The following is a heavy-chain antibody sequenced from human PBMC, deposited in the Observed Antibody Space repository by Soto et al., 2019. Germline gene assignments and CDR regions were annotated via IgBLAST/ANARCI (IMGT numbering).Heavy chain of an antibody. V-gene: IGHV3-21*06. Sequence: GGSLRLSCAASGFTFTRYSMTWVRQAPGKGLEWVSSISSTTNYIYYGDSMKGRFTISRDNAKNSLYLEMNSLRAEDTAVYYCARESEDLTSNFDYWGQGTLVTVSS. J-gene: IGHJ4*02. CDR2: ISSTTNYI. CDR3: ARESEDLTSNFDY. CDR1: GFTFTRYS.